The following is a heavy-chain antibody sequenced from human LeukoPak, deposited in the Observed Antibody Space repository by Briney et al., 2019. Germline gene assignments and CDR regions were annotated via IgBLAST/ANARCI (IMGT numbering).Heavy chain of an antibody. V-gene: IGHV3-48*03. CDR2: ISRSGSTI. Sequence: GGSLRLSCAASTFTFSNYEMNWVRQAPGKGLEWISYISRSGSTIYYADSVKGRFTISRDDAKNSLYLQMNSLRAEDTAVYYCASGYDLPYWGQGTLVTVSS. D-gene: IGHD5-12*01. CDR3: ASGYDLPY. J-gene: IGHJ4*02. CDR1: TFTFSNYE.